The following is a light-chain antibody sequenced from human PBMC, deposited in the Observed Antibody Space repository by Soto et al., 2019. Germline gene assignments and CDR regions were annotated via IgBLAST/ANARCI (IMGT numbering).Light chain of an antibody. Sequence: QSVLTQPPSASGTPGQRVTISCSGSSSNIGTTSVYWYQQLPGTAPKLLIHTNNQRPSGVPDRFSGSKAGTSASLTISGLRSEDEADYYCAAWDDSLSGWVFGGGTKVTV. CDR2: TNN. V-gene: IGLV1-47*01. CDR1: SSNIGTTS. CDR3: AAWDDSLSGWV. J-gene: IGLJ3*02.